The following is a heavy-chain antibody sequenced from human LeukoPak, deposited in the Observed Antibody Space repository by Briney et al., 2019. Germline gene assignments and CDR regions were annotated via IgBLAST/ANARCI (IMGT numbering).Heavy chain of an antibody. CDR3: AKDLPLWFGELLIDY. D-gene: IGHD3-10*01. CDR1: GFTFTNYA. Sequence: GGSLRLSCAASGFTFTNYAMTWVRQAPGKGLEWISTISGSDDSTYYADSVKGRFTISRDNSKNTLYLQMNSPRAEDTAVYYCAKDLPLWFGELLIDYWGQGTLVTVSS. J-gene: IGHJ4*02. V-gene: IGHV3-23*01. CDR2: ISGSDDST.